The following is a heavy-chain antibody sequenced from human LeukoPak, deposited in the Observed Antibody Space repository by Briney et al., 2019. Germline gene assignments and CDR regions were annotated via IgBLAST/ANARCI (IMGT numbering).Heavy chain of an antibody. V-gene: IGHV3-30*03. CDR1: GFTFSDDY. CDR2: ISYDGSNK. CDR3: ARAIGSSWGKVDY. J-gene: IGHJ4*02. D-gene: IGHD6-13*01. Sequence: GGSLRLSCAASGFTFSDDYMAWIRQAPGKGLEWVAAISYDGSNKNYADSVKGRFTISRDNAKNTVYLEMDSLRSEDTAVYYCARAIGSSWGKVDYWGQGTLVTVSS.